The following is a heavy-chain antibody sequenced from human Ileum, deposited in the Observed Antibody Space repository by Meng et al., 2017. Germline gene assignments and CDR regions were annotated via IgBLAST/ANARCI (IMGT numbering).Heavy chain of an antibody. V-gene: IGHV1-2*02. J-gene: IGHJ4*02. CDR2: FNPNTGDT. CDR3: ARDLTNEASSDS. CDR1: GYTFTGYY. Sequence: VQLVQSGAGVKKPGASVRVSCKASGYTFTGYYIHWVRQAPGQGLEWMAWFNPNTGDTNYAQNFQGRVTVTGDTSISTVYMDLNRLTSDDTAVYYCARDLTNEASSDSWGQGTLVTVSS. D-gene: IGHD2-8*01.